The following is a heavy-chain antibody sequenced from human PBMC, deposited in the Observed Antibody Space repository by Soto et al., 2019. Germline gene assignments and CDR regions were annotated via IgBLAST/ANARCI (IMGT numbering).Heavy chain of an antibody. D-gene: IGHD3-16*01. CDR2: ISSSSSYI. CDR1: GFTFSSYS. Sequence: GGSLRLSCAASGFTFSSYSMNWVRQAPGKGLEWVSSISSSSSYIYYADSVKGRFTISRDNAKNSLYLQMNSLRAEDTAVYYWARDMTQIAEQLIDYWGQGTLVTVSS. V-gene: IGHV3-21*01. CDR3: ARDMTQIAEQLIDY. J-gene: IGHJ4*02.